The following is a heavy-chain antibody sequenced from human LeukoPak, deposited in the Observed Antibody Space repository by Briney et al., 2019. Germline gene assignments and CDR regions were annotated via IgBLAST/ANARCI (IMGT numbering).Heavy chain of an antibody. J-gene: IGHJ4*02. V-gene: IGHV1-69*13. CDR2: IIPIFGTA. CDR3: ARVGDSSGYYYFDY. Sequence: ASVKVSCKASGGTFSSYAISWVRQAPGQGLGWMGGIIPIFGTANYAQKFQGRVTITADESTSTAYMELSSLRSEDTAVYYCARVGDSSGYYYFDYWGQGTLVTVSS. D-gene: IGHD3-22*01. CDR1: GGTFSSYA.